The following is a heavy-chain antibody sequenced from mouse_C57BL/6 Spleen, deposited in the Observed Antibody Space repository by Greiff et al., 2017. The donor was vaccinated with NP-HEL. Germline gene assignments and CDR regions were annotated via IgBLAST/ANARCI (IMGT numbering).Heavy chain of an antibody. J-gene: IGHJ4*01. CDR2: IDPSDSYT. CDR1: GYTFTSYW. D-gene: IGHD1-1*01. Sequence: VQLQQSGAELVKPGASVKLSCKASGYTFTSYWMQWVKQRPGQGLEWIGEIDPSDSYTNYNQKFKGKATLTVDTSSSTAYMQLSSLTSEDSAVYYCARRYYYGSSSYYYAMDYWGQGTSVTVSS. V-gene: IGHV1-50*01. CDR3: ARRYYYGSSSYYYAMDY.